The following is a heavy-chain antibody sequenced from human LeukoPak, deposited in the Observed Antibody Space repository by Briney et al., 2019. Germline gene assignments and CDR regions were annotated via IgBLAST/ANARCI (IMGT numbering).Heavy chain of an antibody. J-gene: IGHJ4*02. Sequence: SETLSLTCTVSGYSISGYYWSWIRQPPGKGLEWIGYIYYSGTTNYNPSLNNRVTISVDTSTNEASLKLSSVTAADTAVYYCARSRYNWNYYFDYWGQGTLVTVSS. CDR3: ARSRYNWNYYFDY. CDR2: IYYSGTT. CDR1: GYSISGYY. V-gene: IGHV4-59*01. D-gene: IGHD1-7*01.